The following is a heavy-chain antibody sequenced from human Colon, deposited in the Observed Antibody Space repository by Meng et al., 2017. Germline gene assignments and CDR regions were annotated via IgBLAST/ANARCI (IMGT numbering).Heavy chain of an antibody. V-gene: IGHV3-21*01. Sequence: GESLKISCAASGFTFSTYSMHWVRQAPGKGLEWVSSIGDSSFYIKYADSVKGRFTISRDNAKNSLYLQMNSLRVEDTAVYYCARDPPHYYYGMDVWGQGTTVTVSS. CDR2: IGDSSFYI. CDR1: GFTFSTYS. CDR3: ARDPPHYYYGMDV. J-gene: IGHJ6*02.